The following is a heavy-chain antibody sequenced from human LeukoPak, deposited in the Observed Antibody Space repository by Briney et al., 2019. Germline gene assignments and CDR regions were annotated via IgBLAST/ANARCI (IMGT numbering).Heavy chain of an antibody. J-gene: IGHJ4*02. Sequence: SETLSLTCTVSGGSISSYYWSWIRQPPGKGLEWIGYIYYSGSTNYNPSLKSRVTISADTSKNQFSLKLSSVTAADTAVYYCARVGGYSGYANFDYWGQGTLVTVSS. D-gene: IGHD5-12*01. CDR1: GGSISSYY. CDR2: IYYSGST. CDR3: ARVGGYSGYANFDY. V-gene: IGHV4-59*01.